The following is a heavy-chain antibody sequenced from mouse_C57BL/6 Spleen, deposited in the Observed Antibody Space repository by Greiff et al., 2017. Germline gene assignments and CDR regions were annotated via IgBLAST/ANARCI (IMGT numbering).Heavy chain of an antibody. CDR3: ARRTHYYGSSYSYWYFDV. Sequence: EVQLQQSGGGLVQPGESLKLSCESNEYEFPSHDMSWVRKTPEKRLELVAAINSDGGSTYYPDTMERRFIISRDNTKKTLYLQMSSLRSEDTALYYCARRTHYYGSSYSYWYFDVWGTGTTVTVSS. D-gene: IGHD1-1*01. CDR2: INSDGGST. V-gene: IGHV5-2*01. CDR1: EYEFPSHD. J-gene: IGHJ1*03.